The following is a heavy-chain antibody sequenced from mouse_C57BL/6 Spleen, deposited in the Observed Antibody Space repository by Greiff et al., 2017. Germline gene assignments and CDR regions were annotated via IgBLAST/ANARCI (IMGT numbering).Heavy chain of an antibody. CDR1: GFSLTSYG. J-gene: IGHJ2*01. Sequence: QVQLQQSGPGLVAPSQSLSITCTVSGFSLTSYGVHWVRQPPGKGLEWLVVIWSDGSTTYNSALKSRLSISKDNSKSQVFLKMNSLQTDDTAMYYCARQSPTTEGYFDYWGQGTTLTVSS. V-gene: IGHV2-6-1*01. CDR3: ARQSPTTEGYFDY. CDR2: IWSDGST. D-gene: IGHD1-1*01.